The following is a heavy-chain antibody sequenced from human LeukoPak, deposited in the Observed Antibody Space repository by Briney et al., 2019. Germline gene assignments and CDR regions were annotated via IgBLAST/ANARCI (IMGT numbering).Heavy chain of an antibody. V-gene: IGHV3-15*01. CDR1: GFTFNIAW. D-gene: IGHD3-10*01. CDR3: CTEYYGSANFNF. CDR2: IRSNTAGGTT. Sequence: GGSLRLSCAASGFTFNIAWMCWVRQAPGKGLEWIGHIRSNTAGGTTDYAAPVKGRFTVPRDDSENTLFLQMNSLKTEDTAVYFCCTEYYGSANFNFWGQGTLVTVSS. J-gene: IGHJ4*02.